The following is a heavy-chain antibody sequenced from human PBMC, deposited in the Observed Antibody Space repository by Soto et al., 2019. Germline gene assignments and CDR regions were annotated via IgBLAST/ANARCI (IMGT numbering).Heavy chain of an antibody. CDR3: ARVMHREGYTFDY. CDR2: TRNKANRYTT. D-gene: IGHD2-2*02. CDR1: GFTFSDHY. J-gene: IGHJ4*02. Sequence: EVQMVESGGGLVQPGGSLRLSCAASGFTFSDHYMDWVRQAPGKGLEWVGRTRNKANRYTTEYAATVKGRFTVSRDDSKNSLYLQMNSLKIEDTAVYYCARVMHREGYTFDYWGQGILVTVSS. V-gene: IGHV3-72*01.